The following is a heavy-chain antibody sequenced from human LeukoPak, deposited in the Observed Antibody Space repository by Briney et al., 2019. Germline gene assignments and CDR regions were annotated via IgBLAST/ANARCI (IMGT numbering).Heavy chain of an antibody. J-gene: IGHJ4*02. CDR1: GFTFRNYA. D-gene: IGHD2-2*01. CDR2: ISGSGGST. CDR3: TKDRGWAVPATSFDY. Sequence: PGGSLRLSCAASGFTFRNYAVSWVRQAPGKGLEWVSAISGSGGSTYYADSVKGRFTISRDNSKNTLYLQMNSLRAEDTAVYYCTKDRGWAVPATSFDYWGQGTLVTVSS. V-gene: IGHV3-23*01.